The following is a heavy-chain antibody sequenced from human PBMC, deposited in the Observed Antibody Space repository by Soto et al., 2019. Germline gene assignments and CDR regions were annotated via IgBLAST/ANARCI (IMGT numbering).Heavy chain of an antibody. CDR1: GYTFTSHG. Sequence: ASVKVSCKASGYTFTSHGISWVRQAPGQGLEWMGRISAYNGNTNYAQKLQGRVTMTTDTSTSTAFMELRSLRSDDTAVYYCARVVGALGHWFDPWGQGTLVTVSS. CDR3: ARVVGALGHWFDP. V-gene: IGHV1-18*01. CDR2: ISAYNGNT. J-gene: IGHJ5*02. D-gene: IGHD1-26*01.